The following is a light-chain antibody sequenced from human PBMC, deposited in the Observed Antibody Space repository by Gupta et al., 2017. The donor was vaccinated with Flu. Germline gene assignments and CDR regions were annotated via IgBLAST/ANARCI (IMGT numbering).Light chain of an antibody. V-gene: IGKV3-11*01. CDR1: QNIDNL. Sequence: EIVLTQSPATLSLSPGESATLSCWASQNIDNLLAWYQHKPGQAPRLLFYAASNRATGIPARFSGSGYGTDFILTISSLEPEDSAVYYCQHRWCGPPGDTLGPGTKVGIK. CDR3: QHRWCGPPGDT. J-gene: IGKJ3*01. CDR2: AAS.